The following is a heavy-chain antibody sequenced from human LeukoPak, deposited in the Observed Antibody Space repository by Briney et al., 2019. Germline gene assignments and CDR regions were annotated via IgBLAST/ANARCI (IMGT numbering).Heavy chain of an antibody. V-gene: IGHV1-18*01. D-gene: IGHD3-3*01. CDR3: ARDATIVGVVSSFDY. Sequence: GASVQVPCKASGYTLSIYGISWVRHAPAQGLECMGWISGYNGNTNYAQKVQSRVMITTDTSTSTAYMELRSLRSDDTAVYDCARDATIVGVVSSFDYWGQGTLVTVSS. J-gene: IGHJ4*02. CDR2: ISGYNGNT. CDR1: GYTLSIYG.